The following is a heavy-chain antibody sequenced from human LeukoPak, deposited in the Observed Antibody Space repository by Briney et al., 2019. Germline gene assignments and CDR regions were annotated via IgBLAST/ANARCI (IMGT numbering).Heavy chain of an antibody. J-gene: IGHJ4*02. CDR2: IYYSGST. V-gene: IGHV4-39*01. Sequence: SETLSLTCTVSGGSISSSSYYWSWIRQPPGKGLEWIGSIYYSGSTYYNPSLKSRVTISVDTSKNQFSLKLSSVTAADTAVYYCVNDFWSGYYPLFRDYWGQGTLVTVSS. CDR1: GGSISSSSYY. D-gene: IGHD3-3*01. CDR3: VNDFWSGYYPLFRDY.